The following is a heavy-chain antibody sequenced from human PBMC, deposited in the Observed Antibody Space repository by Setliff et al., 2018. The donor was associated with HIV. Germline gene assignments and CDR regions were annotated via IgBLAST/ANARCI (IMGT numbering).Heavy chain of an antibody. J-gene: IGHJ4*02. V-gene: IGHV4-39*01. Sequence: PSETLSLTCTVSAGSIRSSTYYWAWIRQPPGKGLEWIGTIYYSGSTYYNPSLKSRATISVDTSKNQFSLKLSSATAADTAVYYCIIAYSSGWLAPMGFDSWGQGTLVTVSS. CDR3: IIAYSSGWLAPMGFDS. CDR2: IYYSGST. CDR1: AGSIRSSTYY. D-gene: IGHD6-19*01.